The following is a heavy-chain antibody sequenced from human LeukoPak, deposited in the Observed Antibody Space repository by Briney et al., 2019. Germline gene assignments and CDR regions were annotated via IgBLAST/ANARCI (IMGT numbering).Heavy chain of an antibody. CDR1: GGSISSSSYY. J-gene: IGHJ4*02. CDR2: IYYSGST. D-gene: IGHD6-19*01. V-gene: IGHV4-39*07. CDR3: ARAQYSSGWYVDY. Sequence: SETLSLTCTVSGGSISSSSYYWGWIRQPPGKGLEWLGSIYYSGSTYYNPSLKSRVTISVDTSKNQFSLKLSSVTAADTAVYYCARAQYSSGWYVDYWGQGTLVTVSS.